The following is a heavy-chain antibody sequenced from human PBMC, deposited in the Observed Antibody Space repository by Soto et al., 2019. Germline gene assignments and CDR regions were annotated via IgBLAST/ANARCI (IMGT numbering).Heavy chain of an antibody. Sequence: EVQLLESGGGLVQPGGSLRLSCAASGFTFSSYAMSWVRQAPGKGLEWVSSVSGSSGSKSYADSVKGRFTISRDNSKSTVYLQMNSLRAEDTAVYFCAWDWCSGTTCYCLENWGQGTLVTVSS. CDR1: GFTFSSYA. V-gene: IGHV3-23*01. CDR2: VSGSSGSK. J-gene: IGHJ4*02. D-gene: IGHD1-7*01. CDR3: AWDWCSGTTCYCLEN.